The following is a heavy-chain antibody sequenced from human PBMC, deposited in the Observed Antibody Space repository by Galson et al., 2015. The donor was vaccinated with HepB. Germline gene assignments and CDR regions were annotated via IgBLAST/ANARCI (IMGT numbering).Heavy chain of an antibody. CDR3: ARDAGGSYDYYYGMDV. J-gene: IGHJ6*02. V-gene: IGHV1-69*04. Sequence: SVKVSCKASGGTFSSYTISWVRQAPGQGLEWMGRIIPILGIANYAQKFQGRVTITADKSTSTAYMELSSLRSEDTAVYYCARDAGGSYDYYYGMDVWGQGTTVTVSS. D-gene: IGHD1-26*01. CDR1: GGTFSSYT. CDR2: IIPILGIA.